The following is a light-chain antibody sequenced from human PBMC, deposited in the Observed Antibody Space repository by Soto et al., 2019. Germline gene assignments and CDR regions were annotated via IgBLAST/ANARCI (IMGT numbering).Light chain of an antibody. Sequence: IVMTRSSPTLPVSAPERPTLASRASQSASSNVAWYQQKPGQAPRLLIYGASTRATGIPARFSGSGSGTEFTPTTSSLQSKVFAVYYCQQYNNWPRTLGKGPRWIS. CDR2: GAS. V-gene: IGKV3-15*01. CDR3: QQYNNWPRT. J-gene: IGKJ1*01. CDR1: QSASSN.